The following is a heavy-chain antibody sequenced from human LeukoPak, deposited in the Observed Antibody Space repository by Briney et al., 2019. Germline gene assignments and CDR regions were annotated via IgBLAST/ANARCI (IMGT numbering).Heavy chain of an antibody. CDR2: MNPNSGNT. V-gene: IGHV1-8*01. CDR1: GYTFTNYD. Sequence: EASVKVSCKASGYTFTNYDINWVRQATGQGLEWMGWMNPNSGNTGYAQKFQGRVTMTRNTSISTAYMELSSLRSEDTAMYYCARLWLGGSGWEIDYWGQGTLVTVSS. J-gene: IGHJ4*02. D-gene: IGHD6-19*01. CDR3: ARLWLGGSGWEIDY.